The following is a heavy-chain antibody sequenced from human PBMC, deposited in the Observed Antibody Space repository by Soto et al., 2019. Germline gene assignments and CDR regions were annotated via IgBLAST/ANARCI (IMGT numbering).Heavy chain of an antibody. CDR1: GGTFSSYA. J-gene: IGHJ4*02. CDR2: IIPIVGTA. CDR3: ARDPAFGVGSGGSPFDS. V-gene: IGHV1-69*13. Sequence: SVKVSCKASGGTFSSYAISWVRQAPGQGREWMGGIIPIVGTANYAQKCQGRVTITADESTSTAYMELSSLRSEDMAVYYCARDPAFGVGSGGSPFDSWGQGTRVTSPQ. D-gene: IGHD2-15*01.